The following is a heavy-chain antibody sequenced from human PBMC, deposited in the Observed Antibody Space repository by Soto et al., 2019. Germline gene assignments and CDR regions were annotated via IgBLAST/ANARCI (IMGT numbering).Heavy chain of an antibody. CDR2: ISYDGSNK. D-gene: IGHD1-1*01. CDR3: AKAYKGGGHEYYYYMDV. CDR1: GFTFSSYG. V-gene: IGHV3-30*18. Sequence: GGSLRLSCAASGFTFSSYGMHWVRQAPGKGLEWVAVISYDGSNKYYADSVKGRFTISRDNSKNRLYLQMNSLRAEDTAVYYCAKAYKGGGHEYYYYMDVWGKGTTVTVSS. J-gene: IGHJ6*03.